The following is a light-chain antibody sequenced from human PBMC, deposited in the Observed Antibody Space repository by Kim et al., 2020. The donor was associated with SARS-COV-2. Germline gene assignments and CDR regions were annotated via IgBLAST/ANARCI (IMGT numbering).Light chain of an antibody. CDR1: HNIANY. CDR2: AAS. J-gene: IGKJ2*01. Sequence: DIQLTQSPSSLSASVGDTIFITCRASHNIANYLNWYQHKPGRAPKLLINAASTVQSGVPSSFSGSGSGTDFTLTISSLQVEDFATYVCQQSYNTLYTFGQGPKLEI. CDR3: QQSYNTLYT. V-gene: IGKV1-39*01.